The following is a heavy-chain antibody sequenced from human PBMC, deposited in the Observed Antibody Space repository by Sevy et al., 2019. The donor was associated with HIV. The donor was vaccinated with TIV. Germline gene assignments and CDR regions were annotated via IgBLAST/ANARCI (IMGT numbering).Heavy chain of an antibody. J-gene: IGHJ4*02. V-gene: IGHV3-15*01. CDR3: TTDSLYY. CDR1: GFTFTDAW. D-gene: IGHD2-15*01. Sequence: GGSLRLSCAASGFTFTDAWMTWVRQAPGKGLEWIGRIKSKAGGETTDYAAPMKGRFTISRDDSKTTLYLPMNSLKTEDTAVYYCTTDSLYYWGQGTLVTVSS. CDR2: IKSKAGGETT.